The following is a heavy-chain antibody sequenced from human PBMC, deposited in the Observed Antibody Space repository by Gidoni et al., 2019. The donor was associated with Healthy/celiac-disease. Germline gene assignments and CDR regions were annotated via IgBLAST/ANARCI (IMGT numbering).Heavy chain of an antibody. CDR1: GFTFSSYG. CDR3: AKVGYDSSGYHGGQNAFDI. V-gene: IGHV3-30*18. Sequence: QVQLVESGGGVVQPGRSLRLSCAASGFTFSSYGMHWVRQAPGKGLEWVAVISYDGSNKYYADSVKGRFTISRDNSKNTLYLQMNSLRAEDTAVYYCAKVGYDSSGYHGGQNAFDIWGQGTMVTVSS. CDR2: ISYDGSNK. J-gene: IGHJ3*02. D-gene: IGHD3-22*01.